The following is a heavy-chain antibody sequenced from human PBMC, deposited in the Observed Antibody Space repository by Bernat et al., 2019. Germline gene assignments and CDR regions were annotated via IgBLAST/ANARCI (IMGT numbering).Heavy chain of an antibody. CDR2: IYYSGST. J-gene: IGHJ5*02. D-gene: IGHD3-16*01. CDR1: GGSISSGDYY. CDR3: ARARRAPAWGGWSNWFDP. Sequence: QVQLQESGPGLVKPSQTLSLTCTVSGGSISSGDYYWSWIRQPPGKGLEWIGYIYYSGSTYYNPSLKSRVTISVDTSKNQFSLKLSSVTAADTAVYYCARARRAPAWGGWSNWFDPWGQGTLVTVSS. V-gene: IGHV4-30-4*01.